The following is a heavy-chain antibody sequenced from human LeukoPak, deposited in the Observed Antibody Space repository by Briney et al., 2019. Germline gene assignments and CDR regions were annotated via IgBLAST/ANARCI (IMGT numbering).Heavy chain of an antibody. D-gene: IGHD1-7*01. CDR1: GVSFSNDE. CDR2: TTSSGTEI. Sequence: GGTLRLSCAVSGVSFSNDEMDWGRQAPGPGVECVSYTTSSGTEISYQEYVRGRFTLSRDNAKRTMYLQMNSLTVEDTALYWCARGGTEELDYWGQGTLVTVSS. V-gene: IGHV3-48*03. CDR3: ARGGTEELDY. J-gene: IGHJ4*02.